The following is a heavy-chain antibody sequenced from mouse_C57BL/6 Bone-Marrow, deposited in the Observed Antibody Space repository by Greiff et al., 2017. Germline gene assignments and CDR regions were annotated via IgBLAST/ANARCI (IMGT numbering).Heavy chain of an antibody. CDR2: IYPGSGST. D-gene: IGHD2-5*01. V-gene: IGHV1-55*01. CDR1: GYTFTSYW. J-gene: IGHJ4*01. CDR3: ARPLYYSNYLYAMDY. Sequence: QVQLQQPGAELVKPGASVKMSCKASGYTFTSYWITWVKQRPGQGLEWIGDIYPGSGSTNYNEKFKSKATLTVDTSSSTAYMQLSSLTSEDSAVYYCARPLYYSNYLYAMDYWGQGTAVTVSS.